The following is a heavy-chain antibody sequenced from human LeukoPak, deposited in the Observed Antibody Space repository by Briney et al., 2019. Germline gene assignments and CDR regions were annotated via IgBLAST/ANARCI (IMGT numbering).Heavy chain of an antibody. CDR2: IYYSGST. J-gene: IGHJ4*02. CDR3: ARGGDYYDSSGYYYPFDY. V-gene: IGHV4-59*01. CDR1: GGSISSYY. D-gene: IGHD3-22*01. Sequence: SETLSLTCTVSGGSISSYYWSWIRQPPGKGLEWIGYIYYSGSTNYNPSLKSRVTISVDTSQNQFSLKLSSVTAADTAVYYCARGGDYYDSSGYYYPFDYWGQGTLVTVSS.